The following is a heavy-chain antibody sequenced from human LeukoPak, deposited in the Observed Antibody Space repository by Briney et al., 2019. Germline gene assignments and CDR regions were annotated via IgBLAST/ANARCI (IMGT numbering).Heavy chain of an antibody. D-gene: IGHD3-22*01. Sequence: SETLSLTCTVSGGSINNFYWSWIRQPPGKGLEWIGCIYYSGGTNYNPSLKSRVTISGDTSKSQFSLKLSSVTAADTAVYYRARGGGYYDSNNYYQGYFEYWGQGTLVTVSS. CDR2: IYYSGGT. J-gene: IGHJ4*02. CDR3: ARGGGYYDSNNYYQGYFEY. V-gene: IGHV4-59*01. CDR1: GGSINNFY.